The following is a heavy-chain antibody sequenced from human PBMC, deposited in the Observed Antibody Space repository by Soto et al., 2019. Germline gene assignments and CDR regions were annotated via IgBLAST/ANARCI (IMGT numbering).Heavy chain of an antibody. CDR2: KYYSGIS. CDR1: RGSVSSQTHF. V-gene: IGHV4-61*01. D-gene: IGHD1-26*01. CDR3: VREDMSGTYYFDA. J-gene: IGHJ4*02. Sequence: QVHLQESGPGLLKTSETLSLTCTVTRGSVSSQTHFWTWIRQPPGKGLEWIGYKYYSGISNYNPSLQSRVTISVDTSKNQFSLRLTSVTAADTAVYFCVREDMSGTYYFDAWGQGALVTVSS.